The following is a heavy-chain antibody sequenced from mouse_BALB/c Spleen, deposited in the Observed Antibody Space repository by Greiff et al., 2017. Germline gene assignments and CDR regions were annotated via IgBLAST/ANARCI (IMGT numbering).Heavy chain of an antibody. CDR1: GYTFTNYW. D-gene: IGHD2-4*01. V-gene: IGHV1-63*01. J-gene: IGHJ2*01. CDR2: IYPGSGNT. CDR3: ARSTMITTKVY. Sequence: QVQLQQSGAELVRPGTSVKISCKASGYTFTNYWLGWVKQRPGHGLEWIGDIYPGSGNTYYNEKFKGKATLTADKSSSTAYMQLSSLTSEDSAVYFCARSTMITTKVYWGQGTTLTVSS.